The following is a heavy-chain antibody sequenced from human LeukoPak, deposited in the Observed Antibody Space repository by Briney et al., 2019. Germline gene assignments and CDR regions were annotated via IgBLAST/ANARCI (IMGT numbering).Heavy chain of an antibody. J-gene: IGHJ5*01. CDR2: IFYSGST. CDR3: ARHAGPSDASGNNFIAGWGTRWFDS. Sequence: ASETLSLTCTVSGGSISSNHYYWGWVRQPPGKGLEWIGSIFYSGSTYYIPSLKSRVTISVDTSKNQFSLKLTSVTAADTAVYHCARHAGPSDASGNNFIAGWGTRWFDSWGQGTLVTVSS. CDR1: GGSISSNHYY. V-gene: IGHV4-39*01. D-gene: IGHD3-10*01.